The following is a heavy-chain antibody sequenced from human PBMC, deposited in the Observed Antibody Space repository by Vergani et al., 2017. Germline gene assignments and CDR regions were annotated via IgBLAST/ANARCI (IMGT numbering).Heavy chain of an antibody. D-gene: IGHD3-3*01. Sequence: QVQLVQSGAEVKKPGASVKVSCKASGYTFTSYGISWVRQAPGQGLEWMGWISAYNGNTNYAQKLQGRVTMTTDTSTSTAYMELRSLRSDDTAVYYCARTYYPPQVPYDFWSGYYSNWFDPWGQGTLVTVSS. CDR1: GYTFTSYG. J-gene: IGHJ5*02. V-gene: IGHV1-18*01. CDR2: ISAYNGNT. CDR3: ARTYYPPQVPYDFWSGYYSNWFDP.